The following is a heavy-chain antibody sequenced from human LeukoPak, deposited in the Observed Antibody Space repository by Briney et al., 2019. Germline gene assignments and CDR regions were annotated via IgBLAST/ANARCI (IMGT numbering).Heavy chain of an antibody. D-gene: IGHD3-10*01. CDR1: GGSFSGYY. Sequence: SETLSLTCAVYGGSFSGYYWSWIRQPPGKGLEWIGEINHSGSTNYNPSLKSRVTISVDTSKNQFSLKLSPVTAADTAVYYCAAWKGSGSFDYWGQGTLVTVSS. J-gene: IGHJ4*02. V-gene: IGHV4-34*01. CDR2: INHSGST. CDR3: AAWKGSGSFDY.